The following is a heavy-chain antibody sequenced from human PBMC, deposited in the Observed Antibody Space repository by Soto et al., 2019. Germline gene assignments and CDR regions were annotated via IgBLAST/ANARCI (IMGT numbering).Heavy chain of an antibody. D-gene: IGHD3-9*01. Sequence: VQLVDSGGGLVQPGGSLRLSCAAFGFTVSSNYMSWVRQAPGKGLEWVSVIYSGGSTYYADSVKGRFTISRDNSKNTLYLQMNSLRAEDTAVYYCARTSSNVLRYFDWSPDFDYWGQGTLVTVSS. V-gene: IGHV3-66*01. J-gene: IGHJ4*02. CDR3: ARTSSNVLRYFDWSPDFDY. CDR2: IYSGGST. CDR1: GFTVSSNY.